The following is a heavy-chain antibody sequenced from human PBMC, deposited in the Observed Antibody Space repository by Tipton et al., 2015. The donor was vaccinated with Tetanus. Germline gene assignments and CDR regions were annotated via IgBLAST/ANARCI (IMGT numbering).Heavy chain of an antibody. V-gene: IGHV3-33*08. CDR3: ARDYPDFDY. CDR1: GFTFTHYG. D-gene: IGHD3-16*02. CDR2: ISYDGSKK. J-gene: IGHJ4*02. Sequence: SLRLSCAASGFTFTHYGMHWVRQAPGTGLEWVAVISYDGSKKYYADSVKGRFTISRDNSKNTLYLQMSNLRAEDTAVYHCARDYPDFDYWGQGTLVTVSS.